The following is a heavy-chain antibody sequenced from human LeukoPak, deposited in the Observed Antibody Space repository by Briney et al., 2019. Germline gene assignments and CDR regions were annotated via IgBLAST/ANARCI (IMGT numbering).Heavy chain of an antibody. CDR3: ARGMIQLWH. J-gene: IGHJ4*02. Sequence: QSGGSLRLSCAVSGFTVSSNHMSWVRQAPGKGLEWVAAIYSGGSTHYADSVKGRFTVSRDNSKNTLYLQMNSLRAEDTAVYYCARGMIQLWHWGQGTLVTVSS. CDR1: GFTVSSNH. D-gene: IGHD5-18*01. CDR2: IYSGGST. V-gene: IGHV3-53*01.